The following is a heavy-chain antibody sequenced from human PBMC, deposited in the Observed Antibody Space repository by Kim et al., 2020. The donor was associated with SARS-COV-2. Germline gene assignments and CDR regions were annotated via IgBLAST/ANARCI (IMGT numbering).Heavy chain of an antibody. CDR2: ISSSSSYI. V-gene: IGHV3-21*01. D-gene: IGHD1-7*01. CDR3: ARADRKLGVFDY. J-gene: IGHJ4*02. CDR1: GFTFSSYS. Sequence: GGSLRLSCAASGFTFSSYSMNWVRQAPGKGLEWVSSISSSSSYIYYADSVKGRFTISRDNAKNSLYLQMNSLRAEDTAVYYCARADRKLGVFDYWGQGTLVTVSS.